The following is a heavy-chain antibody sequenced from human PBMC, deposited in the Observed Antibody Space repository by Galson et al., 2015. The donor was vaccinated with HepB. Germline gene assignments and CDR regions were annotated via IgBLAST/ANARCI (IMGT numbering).Heavy chain of an antibody. CDR2: IYPGDSDT. CDR3: ARRGGKREYYDFWSGYYIANWFDP. Sequence: QSGAEVKKPGESLKISCKGSGYSFTSYWIGWARQMPGKGLEWMGIIYPGDSDTRYSPSFQGQVTISADKSISTAYLQWSSLKASDTAMYYCARRGGKREYYDFWSGYYIANWFDPWGQGTLVTVSS. CDR1: GYSFTSYW. J-gene: IGHJ5*02. V-gene: IGHV5-51*03. D-gene: IGHD3-3*01.